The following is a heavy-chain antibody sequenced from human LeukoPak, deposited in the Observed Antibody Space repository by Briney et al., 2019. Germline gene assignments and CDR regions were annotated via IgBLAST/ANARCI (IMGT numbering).Heavy chain of an antibody. CDR3: ARDQTYSGSGIYTYFDY. CDR2: IYSTGST. V-gene: IGHV4-61*02. Sequence: PSETLSLTCTVSGGSISSGGYYWSWIRQPAGKGLEYIGRIYSTGSTNYNPSLRSRVTISVDTSKNHFSPKLSSVTAADTAVYYCARDQTYSGSGIYTYFDYWGQGILVTVST. CDR1: GGSISSGGYY. J-gene: IGHJ4*02. D-gene: IGHD3-10*01.